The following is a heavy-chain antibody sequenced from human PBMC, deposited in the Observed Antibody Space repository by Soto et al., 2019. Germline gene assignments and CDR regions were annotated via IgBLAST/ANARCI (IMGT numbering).Heavy chain of an antibody. CDR1: GGSISSYY. Sequence: ETLSLTCTVSGGSISSYYWMYWVRQAPGKGLEWISVIYTDDSTYYADSVKGRFTISRHNSKNTLYLQMNSLRAEDSAVYYCAKDTYYYSSSGYYVFDSWGQGTLVTVSS. J-gene: IGHJ4*02. CDR2: IYTDDST. CDR3: AKDTYYYSSSGYYVFDS. D-gene: IGHD3-22*01. V-gene: IGHV3-53*04.